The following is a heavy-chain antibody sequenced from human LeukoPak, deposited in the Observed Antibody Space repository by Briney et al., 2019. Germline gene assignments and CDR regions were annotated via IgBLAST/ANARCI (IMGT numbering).Heavy chain of an antibody. CDR1: GFTFSSHW. CDR2: ISGSGGST. V-gene: IGHV3-23*01. Sequence: PGGSLRLSCAASGFTFSSHWMHWVRQAPGQGLEWVSAISGSGGSTYYADSVKGRFTISRDNSKNTLYLQMSSLRAEDTAVYYCAKEAYSSGLRWFDPWGQGTLVTVSS. D-gene: IGHD6-19*01. J-gene: IGHJ5*02. CDR3: AKEAYSSGLRWFDP.